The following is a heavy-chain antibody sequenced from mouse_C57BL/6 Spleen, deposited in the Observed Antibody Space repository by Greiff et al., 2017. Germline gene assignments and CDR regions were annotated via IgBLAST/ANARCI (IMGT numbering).Heavy chain of an antibody. V-gene: IGHV1-80*01. CDR2: IYPGDGDT. CDR1: GYAFSSYW. J-gene: IGHJ4*01. CDR3: ARGGLSYAMDY. D-gene: IGHD3-3*01. Sequence: LVESGAELVKPGASVKISCKASGYAFSSYWMNWVKQRPGKGLEWIGQIYPGDGDTNYNGKFKGKATLTADKSSSTAYMQLSSLTSEDSAVYFCARGGLSYAMDYWGQGTSVTVSS.